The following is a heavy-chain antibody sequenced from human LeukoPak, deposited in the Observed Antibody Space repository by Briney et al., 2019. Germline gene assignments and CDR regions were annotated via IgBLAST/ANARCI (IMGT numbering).Heavy chain of an antibody. CDR1: GFTFSSYA. Sequence: GGSLRLSCAASGFTFSSYAMHWVRQAPGKGLEWVSFISSGSSYIYNADSVKGRFTISRDNAKNSLYLQMNSLRAEDTAVYYCARDRLWGYDILTGSGALDYWGQGTLVTVSS. D-gene: IGHD3-9*01. CDR3: ARDRLWGYDILTGSGALDY. CDR2: ISSGSSYI. V-gene: IGHV3-21*01. J-gene: IGHJ4*02.